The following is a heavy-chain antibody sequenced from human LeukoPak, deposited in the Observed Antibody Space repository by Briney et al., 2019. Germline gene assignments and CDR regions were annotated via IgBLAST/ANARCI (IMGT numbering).Heavy chain of an antibody. CDR3: ARVTWVGLGGVYFDY. D-gene: IGHD3-16*01. Sequence: SETLSLTCTVSGGSISSYYWSWIRQPPGKGLEWIGYIYYSGSTNYNPSLKSRVTISVDTSKNQFSLKLSSVTAADTAVYYCARVTWVGLGGVYFDYWGQGTLVTVSS. CDR2: IYYSGST. J-gene: IGHJ4*02. V-gene: IGHV4-59*12. CDR1: GGSISSYY.